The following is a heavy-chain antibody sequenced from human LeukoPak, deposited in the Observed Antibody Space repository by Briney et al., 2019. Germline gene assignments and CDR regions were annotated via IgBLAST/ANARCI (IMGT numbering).Heavy chain of an antibody. J-gene: IGHJ4*02. Sequence: GGSLRLSCAASGFTFSSYAMSWVRQAPEKGLEWVAPISGSGGSAYYADSVKGRFTISSDNSKNTLYPQMHSLRAEDTAVYYCATRRYSRESGYYFDYWGQGTLVTVSS. CDR3: ATRRYSRESGYYFDY. CDR1: GFTFSSYA. CDR2: ISGSGGSA. D-gene: IGHD6-13*01. V-gene: IGHV3-23*01.